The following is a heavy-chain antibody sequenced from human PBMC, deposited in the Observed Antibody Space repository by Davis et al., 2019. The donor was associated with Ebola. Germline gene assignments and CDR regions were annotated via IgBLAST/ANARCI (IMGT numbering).Heavy chain of an antibody. V-gene: IGHV3-30*18. J-gene: IGHJ6*03. CDR1: GFIFTNFG. CDR2: ISHDGSNK. D-gene: IGHD1-26*01. Sequence: GGSLRLSCAVSGFIFTNFGMHWVRQAPGRGLEWVSFISHDGSNKYCADSVKGRFTISRDNSRNTLYLQVDSLRSDDTGVYFCAKDGLVLSHAPHYPHMDVWGKGTTVIVSS. CDR3: AKDGLVLSHAPHYPHMDV.